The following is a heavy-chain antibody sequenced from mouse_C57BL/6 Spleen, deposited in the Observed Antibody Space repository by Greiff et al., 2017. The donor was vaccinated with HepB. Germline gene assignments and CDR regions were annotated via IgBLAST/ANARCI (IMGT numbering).Heavy chain of an antibody. J-gene: IGHJ2*01. Sequence: QVHVKQSGAELARPGASVKLSCKASGYTFTSYGISWVKQRTGQGLEWIGEIYPRSGNTYYNEKFKGKATLTADKSSSTAYMELRSLTSEDSAVYFCARPFHYYGSRGSSYYFDYWGQGTTLTVSS. V-gene: IGHV1-81*01. CDR3: ARPFHYYGSRGSSYYFDY. D-gene: IGHD1-1*01. CDR2: IYPRSGNT. CDR1: GYTFTSYG.